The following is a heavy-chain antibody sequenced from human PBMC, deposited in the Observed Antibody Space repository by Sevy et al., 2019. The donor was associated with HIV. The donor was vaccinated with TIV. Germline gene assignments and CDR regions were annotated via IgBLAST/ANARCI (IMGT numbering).Heavy chain of an antibody. Sequence: GGSLRLSCAASGFTFRNYWMTWVRQAPGKGLEWVANINQDGSEKYYVDSLKGRFTVSRDNAKNSLYLQMNSLRAEDTAVYYCGRYGDYALDVWGQWTTVTVSS. CDR2: INQDGSEK. J-gene: IGHJ6*02. V-gene: IGHV3-7*03. CDR3: GRYGDYALDV. CDR1: GFTFRNYW. D-gene: IGHD4-17*01.